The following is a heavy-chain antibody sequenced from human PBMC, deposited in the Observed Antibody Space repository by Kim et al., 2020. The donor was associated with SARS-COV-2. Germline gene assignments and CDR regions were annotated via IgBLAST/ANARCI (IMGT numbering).Heavy chain of an antibody. Sequence: SETLSLTCTVSGGSISSYYWSWIRQPPGKGLEWIGYIYYSGSTNYNPSLKSRVTISVDTSKNQFSLKLSSVTAADTAVYYCARAVYTMVRGVLTSRDAFDIWGQGTMVTVSS. CDR3: ARAVYTMVRGVLTSRDAFDI. CDR2: IYYSGST. D-gene: IGHD3-10*01. J-gene: IGHJ3*02. CDR1: GGSISSYY. V-gene: IGHV4-59*01.